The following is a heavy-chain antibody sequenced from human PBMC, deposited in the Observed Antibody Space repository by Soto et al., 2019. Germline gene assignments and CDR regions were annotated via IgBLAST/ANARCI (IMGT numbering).Heavy chain of an antibody. J-gene: IGHJ6*03. Sequence: GGSLRLSCTASGFTFGDYVMSWFRQAPGKGLEWVGLIRSKAYGETTEHAASVKGRFTISRDDSKSSAYLQMNSLTTEDTALYYCSRGGYCSSASCFSDYYYMDVWGKGTTVTVSS. D-gene: IGHD2-2*01. V-gene: IGHV3-49*03. CDR3: SRGGYCSSASCFSDYYYMDV. CDR1: GFTFGDYV. CDR2: IRSKAYGETT.